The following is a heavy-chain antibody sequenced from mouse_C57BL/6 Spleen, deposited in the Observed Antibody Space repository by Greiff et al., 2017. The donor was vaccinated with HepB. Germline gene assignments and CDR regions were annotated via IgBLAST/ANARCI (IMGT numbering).Heavy chain of an antibody. Sequence: QVQLQQPGAELVMPGASVKLSCKASGYTFTSYWMHWVKQRPGQGLEWIGEIDPSDSYTNYNQKFKGKSTLTVDKYSSTAYMQLSSLTSEDSAVYYCARRGYYGSSYGYFDVWGTGTTVTVSS. D-gene: IGHD1-1*01. CDR2: IDPSDSYT. V-gene: IGHV1-69*01. CDR3: ARRGYYGSSYGYFDV. J-gene: IGHJ1*03. CDR1: GYTFTSYW.